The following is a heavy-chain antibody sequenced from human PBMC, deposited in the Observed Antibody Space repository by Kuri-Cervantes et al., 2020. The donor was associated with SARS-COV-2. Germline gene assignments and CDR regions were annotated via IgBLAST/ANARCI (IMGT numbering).Heavy chain of an antibody. V-gene: IGHV4-30-2*05. CDR1: GGSISSGGYY. D-gene: IGHD3-3*01. J-gene: IGHJ6*03. Sequence: SETLSLTCTVSGGSISSGGYYWSWIRQPPGKGLEWIGYIYHSGSTYYNPSLKSRVTISVDTSKNQFSLKLSSVTAADTAVYYCARAIPSRDFWSGYSQNYYYMDVWGKGTTVTVSS. CDR2: IYHSGST. CDR3: ARAIPSRDFWSGYSQNYYYMDV.